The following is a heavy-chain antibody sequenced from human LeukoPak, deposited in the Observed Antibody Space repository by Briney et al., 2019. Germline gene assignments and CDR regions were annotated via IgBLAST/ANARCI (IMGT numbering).Heavy chain of an antibody. CDR3: ARGHSSDDILTGWWD. CDR1: GGSISSGGYY. CDR2: IYHSGST. J-gene: IGHJ4*02. Sequence: SETLSLTCTVSGGSISSGGYYWSWLRQPPGKGLEWIGYIYHSGSTYYNPSLKSRVTISVDRSKNQFSLKLSSVTAADTAVYYCARGHSSDDILTGWWDWGQGTLVTVSS. D-gene: IGHD3-9*01. V-gene: IGHV4-30-2*01.